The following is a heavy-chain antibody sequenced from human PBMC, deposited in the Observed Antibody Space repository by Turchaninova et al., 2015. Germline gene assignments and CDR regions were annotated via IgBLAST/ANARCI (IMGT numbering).Heavy chain of an antibody. D-gene: IGHD3-3*01. CDR2: INHRGST. CDR1: GGSFTAYY. V-gene: IGHV4-34*01. CDR3: ARDWSGDPPHWYFDL. Sequence: QVQLQQWGAGLLKPSETLSLTFPVSGGSFTAYYWSWLRQTPGKGLEWIGQINHRGSTNYDPSLKSRLTISVDTSKKQFSLKVNSVTAADTAVYYCARDWSGDPPHWYFDLWGRGTLVTVSS. J-gene: IGHJ2*01.